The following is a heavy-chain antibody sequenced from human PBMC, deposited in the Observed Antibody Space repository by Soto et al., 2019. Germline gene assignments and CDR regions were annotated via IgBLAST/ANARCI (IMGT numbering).Heavy chain of an antibody. D-gene: IGHD5-18*01. Sequence: QVQLVESGGGVVQPGRSLRLSCAASGFTFSSYGMHWVRQAPGKGLEWVAVISYDGSNKYYADSVKGRFTISRDNSKNTLYLQMNSLRAEDTAVYYCAKDQRTCIQLWFPDYWGQGTLVTVSS. J-gene: IGHJ4*02. CDR3: AKDQRTCIQLWFPDY. V-gene: IGHV3-30*18. CDR2: ISYDGSNK. CDR1: GFTFSSYG.